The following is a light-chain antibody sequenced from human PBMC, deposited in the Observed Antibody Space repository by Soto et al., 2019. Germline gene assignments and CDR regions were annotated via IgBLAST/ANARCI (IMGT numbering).Light chain of an antibody. CDR1: SNDVGSYNL. CDR2: EGT. J-gene: IGLJ2*01. CDR3: CSYAGSHTSI. Sequence: QSALTQPASVSGSPGQSITISCTGTSNDVGSYNLVSWYQHHPGKAPKLMVYEGTKRPLGVSSRFSGSKSGNTASLTISGHQAEDEADYYCCSYAGSHTSILGGGTQLTVL. V-gene: IGLV2-23*01.